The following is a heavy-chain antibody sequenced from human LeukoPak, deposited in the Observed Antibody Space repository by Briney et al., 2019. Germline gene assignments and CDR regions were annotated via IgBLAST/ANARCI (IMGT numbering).Heavy chain of an antibody. J-gene: IGHJ4*02. V-gene: IGHV4-61*05. D-gene: IGHD6-13*01. CDR2: ISQNGDS. Sequence: SETLSLTCTVSGGSISSNNYYWGWIRQSPGKGLEWIAEISQNGDSNYNMSLKSRVTISLDKSKNQVSLKLNSVTAADTAVYYCAREAVAAPGTVDYWGQGTLVTVSS. CDR3: AREAVAAPGTVDY. CDR1: GGSISSNNYY.